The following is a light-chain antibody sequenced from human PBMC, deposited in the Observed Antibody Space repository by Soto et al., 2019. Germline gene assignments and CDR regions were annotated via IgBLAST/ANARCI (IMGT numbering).Light chain of an antibody. Sequence: EIVLTQSPGTLSLSPGERATLSCRASQSFSSSYLAWYQQKPGRAPRLLIYAASTRATGVPARFSGSGSGTEFTLTISSLQSEDFEIYYCQQYNNWPPWTFGQGTKVDIK. J-gene: IGKJ1*01. CDR3: QQYNNWPPWT. CDR2: AAS. CDR1: QSFSSSY. V-gene: IGKV3-15*01.